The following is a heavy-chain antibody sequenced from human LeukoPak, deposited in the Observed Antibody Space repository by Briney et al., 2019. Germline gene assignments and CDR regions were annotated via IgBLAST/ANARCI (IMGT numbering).Heavy chain of an antibody. V-gene: IGHV1-69*01. CDR3: ARDKDIVVVPAPMDS. CDR1: GGTFSTYT. Sequence: GSSVKVSCKASGGTFSTYTINWVRQAPGQGLEWMGGIIPIFGTANYAQKFQGRVTITADESTSAAYMELSSLRSEDTAVYYCARDKDIVVVPAPMDSWGQGTLVTVSS. CDR2: IIPIFGTA. J-gene: IGHJ4*02. D-gene: IGHD2-2*01.